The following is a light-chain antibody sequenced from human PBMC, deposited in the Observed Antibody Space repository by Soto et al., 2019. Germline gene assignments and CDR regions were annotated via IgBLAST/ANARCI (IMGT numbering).Light chain of an antibody. Sequence: QSALTQPASVSGSPGQSITISCTGTSSDVGGYNYVSWYQQHPGKAPKLMIYDVSNRPSGVSNRFPGSKSGNTASLTISGLQAEDEADYYCSSYTSSSTPEVFGTGTKVTVL. CDR3: SSYTSSSTPEV. CDR2: DVS. J-gene: IGLJ1*01. CDR1: SSDVGGYNY. V-gene: IGLV2-14*01.